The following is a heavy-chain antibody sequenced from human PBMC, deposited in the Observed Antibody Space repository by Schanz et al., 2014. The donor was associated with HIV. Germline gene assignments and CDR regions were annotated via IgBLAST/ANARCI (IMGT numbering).Heavy chain of an antibody. CDR1: GFTFSTYG. Sequence: QVQLVESGGGVVQPGRSLRLSCAASGFTFSTYGMHWVRQAPGKGLEWVAFISDDGSNKYYADSVKGRFTISRDNSKNTLYLQMNSLRAEDTAVYYCARVANWDYYGMDVWGRGTTVTVSS. CDR2: ISDDGSNK. J-gene: IGHJ6*02. CDR3: ARVANWDYYGMDV. D-gene: IGHD3-16*01. V-gene: IGHV3-30*03.